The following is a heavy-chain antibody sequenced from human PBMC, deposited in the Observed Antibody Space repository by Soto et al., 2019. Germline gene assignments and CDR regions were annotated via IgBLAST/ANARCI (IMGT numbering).Heavy chain of an antibody. CDR2: FHPEDGET. CDR3: ATGIRVVNNAYYYDY. D-gene: IGHD3-3*01. Sequence: ASVKVSCKVSGYTLSGLSMHWVGQAPGKGLEWMGGFHPEDGETIYAQRFQGRVTMTEDTSTDTAYMELSSLRSEDTAVYYCATGIRVVNNAYYYDYLGQGTLVTVSS. J-gene: IGHJ4*02. CDR1: GYTLSGLS. V-gene: IGHV1-24*01.